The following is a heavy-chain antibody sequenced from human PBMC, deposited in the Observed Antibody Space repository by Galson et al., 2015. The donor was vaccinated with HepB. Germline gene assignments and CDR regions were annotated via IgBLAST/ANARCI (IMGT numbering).Heavy chain of an antibody. J-gene: IGHJ4*02. D-gene: IGHD2-2*01. V-gene: IGHV1-18*04. CDR1: GYTFTSYG. CDR2: ISVYNGNT. Sequence: SVKVSCKASGYTFTSYGISWVRQAPGQGLEWMGWISVYNGNTDYAQKLQDRVTVTTDTSTRTVYMELRSLRSDDTAVYYCARVLWYCSSTSCYYFDYWGQGTLVTVSS. CDR3: ARVLWYCSSTSCYYFDY.